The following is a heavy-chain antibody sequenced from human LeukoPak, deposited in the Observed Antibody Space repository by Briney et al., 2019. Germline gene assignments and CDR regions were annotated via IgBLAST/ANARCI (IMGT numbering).Heavy chain of an antibody. V-gene: IGHV1-18*01. CDR3: ARLGYCSGGGCPNFDY. D-gene: IGHD2-15*01. CDR2: ISAYNGNT. Sequence: ASVKVSCKASGYTFTSYGISWVRQAPGQGLEWMGWISAYNGNTNYAQKFQGRVTITTDESTSTAYMELSSLRSEDTAVYYCARLGYCSGGGCPNFDYWGQGTLVTVSS. CDR1: GYTFTSYG. J-gene: IGHJ4*02.